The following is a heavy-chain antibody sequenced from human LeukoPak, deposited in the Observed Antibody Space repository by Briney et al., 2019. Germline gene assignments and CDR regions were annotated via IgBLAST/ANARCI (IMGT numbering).Heavy chain of an antibody. V-gene: IGHV1-18*01. CDR2: ISAYTGNT. D-gene: IGHD2-2*01. J-gene: IGHJ6*02. CDR1: GYTFTSYG. CDR3: ARDGVPAAMHYYYGMDV. Sequence: ASVKVSCKASGYTFTSYGIGWVRQAPGQGLEWMGWISAYTGNTNYAQKLQGRVTMTTDTSTSTAYMELRSLRSDDTAVYYCARDGVPAAMHYYYGMDVWGQGTTVTVSS.